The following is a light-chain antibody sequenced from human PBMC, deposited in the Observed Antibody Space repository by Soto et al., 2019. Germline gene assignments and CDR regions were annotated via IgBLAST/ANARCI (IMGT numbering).Light chain of an antibody. J-gene: IGLJ3*02. V-gene: IGLV1-47*01. CDR3: AAWDDSLSGVV. CDR2: TDN. CDR1: SSNIGSNF. Sequence: QSVLTQAPSASGTPGQRVTISCSGSSSNIGSNFVYWYQQLPGTAPKLLIYTDNQRPSGVPDRFSGSKSGTSASLAISGLRSDDEADYYCAAWDDSLSGVVFGGGTQLTVL.